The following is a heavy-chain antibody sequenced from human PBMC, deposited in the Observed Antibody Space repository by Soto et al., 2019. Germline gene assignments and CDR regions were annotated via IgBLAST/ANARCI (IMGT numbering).Heavy chain of an antibody. CDR1: GGSFSGQY. D-gene: IGHD1-26*01. CDR3: ARGGIRSYYFHYYGMDI. V-gene: IGHV4-34*01. J-gene: IGHJ6*02. Sequence: SETLSLPCPVYGGSFSGQYSGWILQPPREGLEWIGAITKRGSTTYNPHLKSRVTISVDTSKNQFSLKLSSVTAAATAVYSCARGGIRSYYFHYYGMDIWGPGTTVTV. CDR2: ITKRGST.